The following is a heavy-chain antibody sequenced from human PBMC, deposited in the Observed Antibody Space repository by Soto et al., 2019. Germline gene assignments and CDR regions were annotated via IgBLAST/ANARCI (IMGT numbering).Heavy chain of an antibody. D-gene: IGHD1-26*01. CDR1: GGSFSGYY. CDR3: ARGRRVGAKLFDI. CDR2: INHSGST. Sequence: PSETLSLTCAVYGGSFSGYYWSWIRQPPGKGLEWIGEINHSGSTNYNPSLKSRVTISVDTSKNQFSLKLSSVTAADTAVYYCARGRRVGAKLFDIWGKGTMVTVSS. J-gene: IGHJ3*02. V-gene: IGHV4-34*01.